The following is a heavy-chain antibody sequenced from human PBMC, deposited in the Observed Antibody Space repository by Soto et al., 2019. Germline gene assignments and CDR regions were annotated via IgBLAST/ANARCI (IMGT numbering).Heavy chain of an antibody. CDR3: AKGVPGIAVAGTGYFQH. D-gene: IGHD6-19*01. CDR1: GFTFSSYA. V-gene: IGHV3-23*01. Sequence: GGSLRLSCAASGFTFSSYAMSWVRQAPGKGLEWVSAISGSGGSTYYADSVKGRFTISRDNSKNTLYLQMNGLRAEDTAVYYCAKGVPGIAVAGTGYFQHWGQGTLVTVSS. CDR2: ISGSGGST. J-gene: IGHJ1*01.